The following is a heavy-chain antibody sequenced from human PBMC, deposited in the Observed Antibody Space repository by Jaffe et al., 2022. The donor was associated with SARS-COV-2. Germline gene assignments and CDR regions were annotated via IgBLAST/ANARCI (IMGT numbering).Heavy chain of an antibody. Sequence: QVQLVQSGAEVKRPGDSVKLSCKASGYTFTTYYMHWVRQAPGQGLEWLGVISPIAGTTNFAQMLQGRLTVTRDTSTATVYMELSSLRSEDTAVYYCAGGLGYTDRLDPWGQGTLVTVSS. V-gene: IGHV1-46*04. CDR3: AGGLGYTDRLDP. CDR2: ISPIAGTT. D-gene: IGHD3-16*02. CDR1: GYTFTTYY. J-gene: IGHJ5*02.